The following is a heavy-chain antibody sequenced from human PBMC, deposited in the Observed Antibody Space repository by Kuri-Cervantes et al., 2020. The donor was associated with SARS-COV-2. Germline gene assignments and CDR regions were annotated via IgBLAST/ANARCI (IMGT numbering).Heavy chain of an antibody. CDR1: GFTFSNAW. CDR3: ARVRSYYYGMDV. V-gene: IGHV3-74*01. CDR2: INPDGSYS. Sequence: GESLKISCAASGFTFSNAWMNWVRQAPGKGLEWVSRINPDGSYSNNADSVKGRFTLSRDNAKNMLFLQMNSLRAEDTAVYYCARVRSYYYGMDVWGQGTTVTVSS. J-gene: IGHJ6*02. D-gene: IGHD1-14*01.